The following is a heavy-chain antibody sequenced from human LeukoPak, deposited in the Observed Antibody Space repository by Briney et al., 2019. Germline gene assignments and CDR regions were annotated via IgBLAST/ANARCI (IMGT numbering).Heavy chain of an antibody. CDR3: ARGSLSGHYFDY. V-gene: IGHV4-39*07. J-gene: IGHJ4*02. CDR2: IHYSGST. Sequence: SETLSLTCTVSGGSISSSSYYWGWIRQPPGKGLEWIGSIHYSGSTYYNPSLKSRVTISVDTSKNQFSLKLSSVTAADTAVYYCARGSLSGHYFDYWGQGTLVTVSS. D-gene: IGHD3-10*01. CDR1: GGSISSSSYY.